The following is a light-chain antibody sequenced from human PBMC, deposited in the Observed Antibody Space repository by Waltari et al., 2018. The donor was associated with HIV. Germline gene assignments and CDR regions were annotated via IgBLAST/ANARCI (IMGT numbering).Light chain of an antibody. CDR2: KDS. Sequence: SYELTQQPSVSVSPGQTARITCSADPLPKTYAYWYQQKPGQAPVLVIYKDSERPSGIPERFSGSSSGTTVTLTISGVQAEDEADYYCQSADNSGTYVFGTGTKVTVL. J-gene: IGLJ1*01. CDR3: QSADNSGTYV. CDR1: PLPKTY. V-gene: IGLV3-25*03.